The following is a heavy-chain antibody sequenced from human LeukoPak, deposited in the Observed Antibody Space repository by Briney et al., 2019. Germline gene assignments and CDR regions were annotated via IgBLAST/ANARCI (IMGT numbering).Heavy chain of an antibody. D-gene: IGHD2-2*01. CDR2: ISSSSSYI. CDR3: ARECGSTSCRDY. V-gene: IGHV3-21*01. Sequence: GGSLRLSCAASGFTFSSYSMNWVRQVPGKGLEWVSSISSSSSYIYYADSVKGRFTISRDNAKNSLYLQMNNLRAEDTAVYYCARECGSTSCRDYWGQGTLVTVSS. J-gene: IGHJ4*02. CDR1: GFTFSSYS.